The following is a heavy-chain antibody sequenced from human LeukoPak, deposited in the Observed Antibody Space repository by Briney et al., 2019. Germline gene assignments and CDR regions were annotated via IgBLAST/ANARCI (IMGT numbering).Heavy chain of an antibody. V-gene: IGHV4-39*01. D-gene: IGHD3-22*01. CDR1: GGSISAYY. CDR3: ARAYDYASSAFDI. Sequence: KPSETLSLTCTVSGGSISAYYWDWIRQPPGKGLECIGSIYYGGSTYYNPPLKSRVIISVDTSKIQFSLKLSSVTAADAAVYYCARAYDYASSAFDIWGQGTMVTVPS. CDR2: IYYGGST. J-gene: IGHJ3*02.